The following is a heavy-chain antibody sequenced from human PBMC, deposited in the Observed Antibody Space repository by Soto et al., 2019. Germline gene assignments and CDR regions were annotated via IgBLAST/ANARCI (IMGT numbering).Heavy chain of an antibody. D-gene: IGHD4-17*01. J-gene: IGHJ4*02. CDR3: AKDPHDYGDYVDY. Sequence: QVQLVESGGGVVQPGRSLRLSCAASGFTFSSYGMHWVRQAPGKGLEWVAVISYDGSNKYYADSVKGRFTISRDNSKNTLYLQMNSLRAEDTAVYYCAKDPHDYGDYVDYWGQGTLVTVSS. CDR1: GFTFSSYG. CDR2: ISYDGSNK. V-gene: IGHV3-30*18.